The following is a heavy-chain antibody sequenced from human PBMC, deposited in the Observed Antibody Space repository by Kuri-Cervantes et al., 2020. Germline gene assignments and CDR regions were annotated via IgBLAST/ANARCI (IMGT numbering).Heavy chain of an antibody. V-gene: IGHV4-59*01. CDR2: IYYSGST. D-gene: IGHD2-15*01. CDR3: ARGRRYCSGGSCYSRPNYGMDV. J-gene: IGHJ6*02. CDR1: GGSISSYY. Sequence: GSLRLSCAVSGGSISSYYWSWIRQPPGKGLEWIGYIYYSGSTNYNPSLKSRVTISVDTSRNQFSLKLSSVTAADTAVYYCARGRRYCSGGSCYSRPNYGMDVWGQGTTVTVSS.